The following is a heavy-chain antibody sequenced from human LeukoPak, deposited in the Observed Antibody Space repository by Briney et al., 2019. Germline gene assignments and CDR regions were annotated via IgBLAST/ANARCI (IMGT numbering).Heavy chain of an antibody. CDR2: ILYSGTTT. D-gene: IGHD6-19*01. CDR3: ARNSAVATSRSWFDP. J-gene: IGHJ5*02. Sequence: SETLSLTCTVSGGSISPYYWSWIRQTPGKGLEWIGYILYSGTTTNYNPSLKSRVTISVDTSKNQFSLKLSSVTAADTAVYYCARNSAVATSRSWFDPWGQGTLVTVSS. CDR1: GGSISPYY. V-gene: IGHV4-59*01.